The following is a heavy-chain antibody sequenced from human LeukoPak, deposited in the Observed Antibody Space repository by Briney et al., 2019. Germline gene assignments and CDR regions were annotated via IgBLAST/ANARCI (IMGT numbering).Heavy chain of an antibody. Sequence: GGSLRLSCAASGFTFSSYAMSWVRQAPGKGLEWVSAISGSGGSTYYADSVKGRLTISRDNSKNTLYLQMNSLRAEDTAVYYCAKFRRLVGATNWGQGTLVTVSS. V-gene: IGHV3-23*01. CDR1: GFTFSSYA. CDR2: ISGSGGST. D-gene: IGHD1-26*01. CDR3: AKFRRLVGATN. J-gene: IGHJ4*02.